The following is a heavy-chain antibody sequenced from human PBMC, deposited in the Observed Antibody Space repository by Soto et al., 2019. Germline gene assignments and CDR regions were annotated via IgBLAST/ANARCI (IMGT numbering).Heavy chain of an antibody. Sequence: PSETLSLTCTVSGGSIRSSSYYWGWIRQPPGKGLEWIGSIYYGGSTYYNPSLKSRVTISVDTSMNQFSLRLSSVTAADTAVYYCARFSPPRKSYDSNPGWFDPWGQGIMVTVSS. D-gene: IGHD3-22*01. CDR1: GGSIRSSSYY. CDR2: IYYGGST. V-gene: IGHV4-39*01. J-gene: IGHJ5*02. CDR3: ARFSPPRKSYDSNPGWFDP.